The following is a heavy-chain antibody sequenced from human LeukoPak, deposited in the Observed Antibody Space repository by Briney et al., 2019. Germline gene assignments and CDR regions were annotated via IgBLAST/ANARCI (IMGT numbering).Heavy chain of an antibody. J-gene: IGHJ4*02. CDR1: GFTFSSYG. Sequence: GGSLRLSCAASGFTFSSYGMHWVRQAPGKGLEWVAVISYDGSNKYYADSVKGRFTISRDNSKNTLYLQMNSLRAEDTAVYYCAKTPGLTTYRNFDYWGQGTLVTVSS. CDR3: AKTPGLTTYRNFDY. D-gene: IGHD1-26*01. CDR2: ISYDGSNK. V-gene: IGHV3-30*18.